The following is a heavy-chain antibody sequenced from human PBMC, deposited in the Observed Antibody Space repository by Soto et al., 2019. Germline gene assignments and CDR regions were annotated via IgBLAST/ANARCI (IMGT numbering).Heavy chain of an antibody. V-gene: IGHV3-23*01. CDR2: ISGSGGST. Sequence: QPGGSLRLSCAASGFTFSSYAMSWVRQAPGKGLEWVSAISGSGGSTYYADSVKGRFTISRDNSKNTLYLQMNSLRAEDTAVYYCAKDIPGSEPTYSSSWNRPARSDYWGQGTLVTVSS. J-gene: IGHJ4*02. CDR3: AKDIPGSEPTYSSSWNRPARSDY. CDR1: GFTFSSYA. D-gene: IGHD6-13*01.